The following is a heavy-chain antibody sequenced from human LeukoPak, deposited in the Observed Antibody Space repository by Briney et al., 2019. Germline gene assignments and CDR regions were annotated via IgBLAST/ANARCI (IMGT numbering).Heavy chain of an antibody. CDR2: ISDSGGNT. Sequence: PGGSLRLSCAASRFTFNSDAMSWVRQAPWERLQWVSGISDSGGNTYYADSVRGRFTISRDNPKNTLYLQMNSLRAEDTAVYYCARHRSSWLIDYWGQGTLVTVSS. CDR3: ARHRSSWLIDY. V-gene: IGHV3-23*01. D-gene: IGHD6-6*01. CDR1: RFTFNSDA. J-gene: IGHJ4*02.